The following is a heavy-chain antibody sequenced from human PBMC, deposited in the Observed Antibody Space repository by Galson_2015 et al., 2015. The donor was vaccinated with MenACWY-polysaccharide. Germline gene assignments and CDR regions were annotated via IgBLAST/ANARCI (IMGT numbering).Heavy chain of an antibody. D-gene: IGHD2-21*02. Sequence: SLRLSCAASGFTFSSYWMHWVRQAPGEGLVGVHRITTDGSSNSYADSVKGRFTVSRDNAKNTVYLQMNSLSAEDTAVYYCARDPHCGAGCSIHDAFDVWGQGTKVTVSS. CDR3: ARDPHCGAGCSIHDAFDV. J-gene: IGHJ3*01. CDR1: GFTFSSYW. V-gene: IGHV3-74*03. CDR2: ITTDGSSN.